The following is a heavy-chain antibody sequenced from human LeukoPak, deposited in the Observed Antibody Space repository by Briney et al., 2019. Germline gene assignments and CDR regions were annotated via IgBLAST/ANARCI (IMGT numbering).Heavy chain of an antibody. CDR1: GFTFTSYS. Sequence: PGGSLRLSCAAPGFTFTSYSMNWVRQAPGKGLEWVSTISGGGGSTYYADSVKGRFTISRDNSKNTLYLQVNSLRAEDTAVYYCAKWGKWDVTPFDYWGKGTLVTVS. D-gene: IGHD1-26*01. J-gene: IGHJ4*02. CDR2: ISGGGGST. V-gene: IGHV3-23*01. CDR3: AKWGKWDVTPFDY.